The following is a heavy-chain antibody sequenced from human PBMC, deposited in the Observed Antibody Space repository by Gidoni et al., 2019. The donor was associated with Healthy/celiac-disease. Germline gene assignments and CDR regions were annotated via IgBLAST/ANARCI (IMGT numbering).Heavy chain of an antibody. CDR2: IYYSGST. J-gene: IGHJ2*01. V-gene: IGHV4-59*01. D-gene: IGHD2-2*01. CDR1: GGSISSYY. Sequence: QVQLQESGPGLVKPSETLSLTCTVSGGSISSYYWSWIRQPPGKGLEWIGYIYYSGSTNYNPSLKSRVTISVDTSKNQFSLKLSSVTAADTAVYYCARYCSSTSCWKARYFDLWGRGTLVTVSS. CDR3: ARYCSSTSCWKARYFDL.